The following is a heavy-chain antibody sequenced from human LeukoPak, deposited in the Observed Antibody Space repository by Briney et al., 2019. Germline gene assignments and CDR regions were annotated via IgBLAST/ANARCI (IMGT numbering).Heavy chain of an antibody. J-gene: IGHJ3*01. CDR1: GFTFRNYV. D-gene: IGHD2-15*01. CDR3: TRDSALLGVAFDL. V-gene: IGHV3-30*14. CDR2: TSSDLNVK. Sequence: PGGSLRLSCAASGFTFRNYVIHWVRQAPGKGLEWVAVTSSDLNVKLYADSVKGRFTISRDNSRSTLFLQMNSLRAEDTAVYFCTRDSALLGVAFDLWGQGTVVTVSS.